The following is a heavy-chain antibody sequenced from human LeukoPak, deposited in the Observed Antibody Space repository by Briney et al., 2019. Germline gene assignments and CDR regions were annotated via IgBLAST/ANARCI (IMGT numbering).Heavy chain of an antibody. CDR3: AKDHQDYSPWGDAFDI. Sequence: GGSLRLSCAASGFTFSKYGMHWVRQAPGKGLEWVAFIQFDGNNKYYTDSVKGRFTISRDNSKNTLYLLMNSLRAEDTAVYYCAKDHQDYSPWGDAFDIWAKGQWSPSLQ. CDR2: IQFDGNNK. J-gene: IGHJ3*02. CDR1: GFTFSKYG. V-gene: IGHV3-30*02. D-gene: IGHD2-15*01.